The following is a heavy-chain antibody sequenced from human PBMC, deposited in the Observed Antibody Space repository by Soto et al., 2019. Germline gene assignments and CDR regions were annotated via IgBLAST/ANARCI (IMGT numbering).Heavy chain of an antibody. V-gene: IGHV1-18*04. Sequence: GASVKVSCKASGYTFTSYGISWVRQAPGQGLEWMGWISAYNGNTNYAQKLQGRVTMTTDTSTSTAYMELRSLRSDDTAVYYCARGPRGRFWSGYTFYYYYGMGVWGQGTTVTVSS. J-gene: IGHJ6*02. CDR1: GYTFTSYG. CDR3: ARGPRGRFWSGYTFYYYYGMGV. CDR2: ISAYNGNT. D-gene: IGHD3-3*01.